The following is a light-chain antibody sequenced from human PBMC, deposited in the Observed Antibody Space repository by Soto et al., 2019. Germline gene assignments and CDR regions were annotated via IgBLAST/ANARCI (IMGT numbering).Light chain of an antibody. Sequence: DLVMTQSPLSLPVTPGEPASISCRSSQSLLHSNGYNYLDWYLQKPGQSPQLLIYLGSNRASGVPDRFSVSGSGTDFTLKISRVEAEDVGVYYCMQALQTPPTYTFGQGTKLEIK. CDR3: MQALQTPPTYT. V-gene: IGKV2-28*01. CDR2: LGS. J-gene: IGKJ2*01. CDR1: QSLLHSNGYNY.